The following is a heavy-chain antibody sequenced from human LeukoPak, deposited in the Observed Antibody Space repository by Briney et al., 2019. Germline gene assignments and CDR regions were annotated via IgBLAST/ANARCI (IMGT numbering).Heavy chain of an antibody. CDR3: ARLGVTMIVVVITTEGAFDI. J-gene: IGHJ3*02. Sequence: QPGRSLRLSCAASGFSFSTYAMHWVRQAPGKGLEWVALIWHDASHTFYTDSVKGRFTISRDNSKNTVYLQMNSLGGEDTAVYYCARLGVTMIVVVITTEGAFDIWGQGTMVTVSS. CDR2: IWHDASHT. D-gene: IGHD3-22*01. V-gene: IGHV3-33*01. CDR1: GFSFSTYA.